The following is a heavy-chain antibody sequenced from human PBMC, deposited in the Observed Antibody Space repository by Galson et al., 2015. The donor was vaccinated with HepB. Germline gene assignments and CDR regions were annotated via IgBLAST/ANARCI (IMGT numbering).Heavy chain of an antibody. CDR3: ARYRDGYNFLDY. V-gene: IGHV3-33*01. Sequence: SLRLSCAAFGFPFSNYGMYWVRQAPGKGLEWVALIWYDGSNEYYADSVKGRFTISRDNSKNTLYLHMNSLRAEDTAVYYCARYRDGYNFLDYWGQGTLVTVSS. J-gene: IGHJ4*02. D-gene: IGHD5-24*01. CDR1: GFPFSNYG. CDR2: IWYDGSNE.